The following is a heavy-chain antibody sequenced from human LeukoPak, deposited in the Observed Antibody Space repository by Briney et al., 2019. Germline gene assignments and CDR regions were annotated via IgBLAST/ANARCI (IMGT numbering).Heavy chain of an antibody. CDR3: ARGKPVIAAANWFDP. CDR2: IYYSGST. Sequence: PSETLSLTCTVSGGSISSGGYYWSWFRQHPGKGLEWIGYIYYSGSTYYNPSLKSRVTISVDTSKNQFSLKLSSVTAADTAVYYCARGKPVIAAANWFDPWGQGTLVTVSS. D-gene: IGHD6-13*01. CDR1: GGSISSGGYY. J-gene: IGHJ5*02. V-gene: IGHV4-31*03.